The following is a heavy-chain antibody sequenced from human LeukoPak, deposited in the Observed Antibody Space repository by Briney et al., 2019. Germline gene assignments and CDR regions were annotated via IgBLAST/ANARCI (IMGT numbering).Heavy chain of an antibody. CDR1: GYSISSGYY. D-gene: IGHD2-2*01. J-gene: IGHJ3*02. CDR3: ARSVAKTLGYCSSTSCYGLHAFDI. Sequence: PSETLSLTCAVSGYSISSGYYWGWIRQPPGKGLEWIGSMYHSGSTYYNPSLKSRFTISLDTSKNRLSLKLSSVTAADTAVYYCARSVAKTLGYCSSTSCYGLHAFDIWCQGTLVTVSS. V-gene: IGHV4-38-2*01. CDR2: MYHSGST.